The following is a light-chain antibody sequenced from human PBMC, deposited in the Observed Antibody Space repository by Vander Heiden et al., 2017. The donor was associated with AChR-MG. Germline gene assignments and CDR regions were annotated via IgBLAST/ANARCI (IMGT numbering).Light chain of an antibody. V-gene: IGKV3-15*01. CDR2: GAS. J-gene: IGKJ2*03. Sequence: EIVMTQSPGTLSVSPGERATLSCRASQSVSSNLAWYQQKPGQAPRLLLYGASTRATGIPDRFSGSGSGTEFTLTISSLQSEDFAVYYWQQDDNLYSFGQGTKLEIK. CDR1: QSVSSN. CDR3: QQDDNLYS.